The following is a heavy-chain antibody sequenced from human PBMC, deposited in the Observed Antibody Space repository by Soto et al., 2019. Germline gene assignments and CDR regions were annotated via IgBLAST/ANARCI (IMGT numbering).Heavy chain of an antibody. CDR2: INAGNGNT. CDR3: ARAVAVAADFDY. D-gene: IGHD6-19*01. J-gene: IGHJ4*02. CDR1: GYTYTGYA. V-gene: IGHV1-3*01. Sequence: ASVKVSCKASGYTYTGYAMHWVRQAPGQRLEWMGWINAGNGNTKYSQKFQGRVTITRDTSASTAYMELSSLRSEDTAVYYCARAVAVAADFDYWGQGTLVTVSS.